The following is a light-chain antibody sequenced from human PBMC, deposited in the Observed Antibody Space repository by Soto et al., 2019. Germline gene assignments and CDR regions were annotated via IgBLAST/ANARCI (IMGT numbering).Light chain of an antibody. CDR2: DVS. CDR1: SSDVGGYNY. J-gene: IGLJ2*01. CDR3: SSYRSRSTVV. Sequence: QSALTQPASVSGSPGQSITISCTGTSSDVGGYNYVSWYQQHPGKAPKLMIYDVSNRPAGISNRFSGSKSGNTASLTISGRQAEDEGDYYCSSYRSRSTVVFGGGTKLTVL. V-gene: IGLV2-14*01.